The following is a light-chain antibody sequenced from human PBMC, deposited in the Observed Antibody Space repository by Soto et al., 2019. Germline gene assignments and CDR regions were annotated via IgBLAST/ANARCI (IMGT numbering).Light chain of an antibody. Sequence: EIVLTQSPGTLSLSPGERATLSCRASQSVSSNYLAWYQHKPGQTPRLLLYGASSRATGIPDRFSGSGSGTDFTLTISRLEPKDFAVYYCQQFDRSPYTFAQGTKLEI. J-gene: IGKJ2*01. CDR2: GAS. CDR3: QQFDRSPYT. CDR1: QSVSSNY. V-gene: IGKV3-20*01.